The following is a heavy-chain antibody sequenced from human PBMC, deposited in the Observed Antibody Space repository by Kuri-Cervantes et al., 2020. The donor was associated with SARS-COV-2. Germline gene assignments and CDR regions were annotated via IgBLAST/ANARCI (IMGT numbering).Heavy chain of an antibody. CDR1: GGSLGSGDYY. CDR2: IYYSGSA. Sequence: SETLSLTCTVSGGSLGSGDYYWTWVRQPPGKGLEWIGNIYYSGSAFYNPSLKSRVTMSPDMSKSQFSLKLTSVTAADTAVYYCARDSRSSYQVLLDHYYYSYMDVWDKGSTVTVSS. D-gene: IGHD3-3*01. J-gene: IGHJ6*03. V-gene: IGHV4-30-4*08. CDR3: ARDSRSSYQVLLDHYYYSYMDV.